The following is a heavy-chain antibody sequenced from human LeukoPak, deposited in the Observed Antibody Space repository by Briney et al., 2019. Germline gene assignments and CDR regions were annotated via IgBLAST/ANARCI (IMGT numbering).Heavy chain of an antibody. CDR2: INMYTANP. Sequence: ASVEVSCQASGYTFTRYAINWLRQAPGQGLEWMGWINMYTANPAYAQGFTERFVFSLNTSVTTAYLQISNLKTEDTAVYYCARHDNDDDFDYWGQGTLVTVSS. D-gene: IGHD3-16*01. V-gene: IGHV7-4-1*02. J-gene: IGHJ4*02. CDR1: GYTFTRYA. CDR3: ARHDNDDDFDY.